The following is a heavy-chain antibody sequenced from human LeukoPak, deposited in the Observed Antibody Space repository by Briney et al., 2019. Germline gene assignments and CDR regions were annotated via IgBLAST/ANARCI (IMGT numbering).Heavy chain of an antibody. Sequence: GGSLRLSCAASGFTFSDYYMSWIRQAPGKGLEWVSYISSSGSAIYYADSVKGRFTISRDNAKNSLYLQMNSLRAEDTAVYYCARDYYDSSGYFDYWGQGTLVTVSS. CDR2: ISSSGSAI. CDR3: ARDYYDSSGYFDY. V-gene: IGHV3-11*01. CDR1: GFTFSDYY. D-gene: IGHD3-22*01. J-gene: IGHJ4*02.